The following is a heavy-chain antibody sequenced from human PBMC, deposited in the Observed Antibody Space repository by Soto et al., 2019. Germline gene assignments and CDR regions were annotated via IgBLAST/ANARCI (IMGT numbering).Heavy chain of an antibody. CDR2: IIPSIATG. V-gene: IGHV1-69*06. CDR3: ARSYDGSGSSWFYGMDV. CDR1: GGTFGNSA. J-gene: IGHJ6*02. Sequence: SVKVSCKASGGTFGNSANSWVRKAPGQGLEWMGGIIPSIATGNSATAFQGRLTITADKSTTTANMELSSLRSEDTAVYYCARSYDGSGSSWFYGMDVWGQGTTVTVSS. D-gene: IGHD3-10*01.